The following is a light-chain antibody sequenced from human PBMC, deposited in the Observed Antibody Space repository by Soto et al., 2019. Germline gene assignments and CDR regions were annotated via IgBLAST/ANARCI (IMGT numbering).Light chain of an antibody. CDR3: CSYAGGTSVI. V-gene: IGLV2-23*01. Sequence: QSALTQPASVSGSPGQSLTISCTGTSSDVGRHSLVSWYQQHPGKAPKLIIYEDVERPSGVSYRFSGSKSGNTASLTISGLQTEDEADYYCCSYAGGTSVIFGGGTKLTVL. J-gene: IGLJ2*01. CDR1: SSDVGRHSL. CDR2: EDV.